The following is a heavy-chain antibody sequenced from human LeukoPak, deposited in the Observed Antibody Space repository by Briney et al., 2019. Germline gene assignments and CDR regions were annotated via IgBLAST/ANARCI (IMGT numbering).Heavy chain of an antibody. D-gene: IGHD2-2*02. J-gene: IGHJ5*02. CDR2: IYYSGST. Sequence: PSETLSLTCTVSGGSISSYYWSWIRQPPGKGLEWIGYIYYSGSTNYNPSLKSRVTMSVDTSKNQFSLKLSSVTAADTAVYYCARDIVVVPAAIRGISWFDPWGQGTLVTVSS. CDR3: ARDIVVVPAAIRGISWFDP. CDR1: GGSISSYY. V-gene: IGHV4-59*12.